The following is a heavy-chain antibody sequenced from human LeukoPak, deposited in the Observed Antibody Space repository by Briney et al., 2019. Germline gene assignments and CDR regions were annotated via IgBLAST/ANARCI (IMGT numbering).Heavy chain of an antibody. CDR1: GASISNNNYY. D-gene: IGHD6-6*01. Sequence: PSETLSLTXTVSGASISNNNYYWGWISQPPGKGLEWIGSIYYSGSTYYNPSLKSRVTISVDTSKNHFSLKLSSVTAADTAVYYCARSARIAARPENFDYWGQGTLVTVSS. CDR2: IYYSGST. CDR3: ARSARIAARPENFDY. V-gene: IGHV4-39*02. J-gene: IGHJ4*02.